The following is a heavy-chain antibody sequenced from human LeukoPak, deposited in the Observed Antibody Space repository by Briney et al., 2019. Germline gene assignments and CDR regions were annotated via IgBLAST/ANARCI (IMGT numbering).Heavy chain of an antibody. CDR1: GGSISSYY. V-gene: IGHV4-4*07. Sequence: SETLSLTCTVSGGSISSYYWSWIRQPAGKGLEWIGRIYTSGSTNYNPSLKSRVTMSVDTSKNQFSLKLSSVTAADTAVYYCARGPVLKGTAAMSSWFDPWGQGTLVTVSS. CDR2: IYTSGST. J-gene: IGHJ5*02. CDR3: ARGPVLKGTAAMSSWFDP. D-gene: IGHD2-2*01.